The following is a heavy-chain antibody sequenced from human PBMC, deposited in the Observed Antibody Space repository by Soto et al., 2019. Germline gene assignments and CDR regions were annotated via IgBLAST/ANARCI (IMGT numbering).Heavy chain of an antibody. J-gene: IGHJ4*02. CDR3: ASRDPGTSVDY. D-gene: IGHD1-7*01. CDR2: IYRTGST. V-gene: IGHV4-4*02. CDR1: GGSFTSNNW. Sequence: SETLSLTCAVPGGSFTSNNWWTWVRQPPGQGLEWIGEIYRTGSTNYNPSLKSRVTISLDKSENQFSLKVTSLTAADTAVYYCASRDPGTSVDYWGQGTLVTVSS.